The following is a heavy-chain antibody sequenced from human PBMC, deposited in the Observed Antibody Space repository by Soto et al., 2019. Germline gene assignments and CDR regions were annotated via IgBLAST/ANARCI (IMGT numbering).Heavy chain of an antibody. D-gene: IGHD3-10*01. V-gene: IGHV4-31*03. CDR2: IYHSGST. CDR3: VRGGAGASGLGGFGP. CDR1: GDSISRGGYY. J-gene: IGHJ5*02. Sequence: QVQLQESGPGLVKPSQTLSLSCTVSGDSISRGGYYWNWIRQHPRKGLEWIGYIYHSGSTNYNPSLSSRTTISRATPKNQLSLEMTKVTAADTAVYYCVRGGAGASGLGGFGPWGQGILVTVSS.